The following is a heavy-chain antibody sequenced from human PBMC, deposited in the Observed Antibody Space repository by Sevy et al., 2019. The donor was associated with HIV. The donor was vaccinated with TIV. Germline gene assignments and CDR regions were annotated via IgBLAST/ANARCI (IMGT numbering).Heavy chain of an antibody. CDR2: INQDGSQK. CDR1: GFSLSTYW. Sequence: GGSLRLSCGASGFSLSTYWMSWVRQAPGKGLESVANINQDGSQKYYVDSVKGRFTISKDNAKNSLYLQMSSLRAEDTAVYYCAREFDGGPDYWGQGTLVTVSS. CDR3: AREFDGGPDY. D-gene: IGHD3-9*01. V-gene: IGHV3-7*01. J-gene: IGHJ4*02.